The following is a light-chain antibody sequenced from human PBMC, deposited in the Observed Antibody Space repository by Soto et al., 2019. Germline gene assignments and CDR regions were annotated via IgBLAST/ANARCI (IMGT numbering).Light chain of an antibody. J-gene: IGKJ5*01. CDR3: QQYHTFSIA. V-gene: IGKV1-33*01. CDR2: DAS. Sequence: DIQRTQSPSSLSASVGDRVTITCQASQDISRYLNWYQHKPGKAPKLLIYDASNLETRVPSRFSGSGSGTDFTFTISSLQPEDFATYYCQQYHTFSIAFGQGTRLEIK. CDR1: QDISRY.